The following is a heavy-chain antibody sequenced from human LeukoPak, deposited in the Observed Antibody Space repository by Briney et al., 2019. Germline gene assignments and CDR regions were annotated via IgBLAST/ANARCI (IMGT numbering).Heavy chain of an antibody. CDR1: GFTFSSYS. CDR2: ISSSSSTI. J-gene: IGHJ4*02. Sequence: PGGSLRLSCAASGFTFSSYSMNWVRQAPGKGLEWVSYISSSSSTIYYADSVKGRFTISRDNAKNSLYLQMNSLRAEDTAVYYCAREALSYSSPVDYWGQGTLVTVSS. CDR3: AREALSYSSPVDY. V-gene: IGHV3-48*04. D-gene: IGHD6-13*01.